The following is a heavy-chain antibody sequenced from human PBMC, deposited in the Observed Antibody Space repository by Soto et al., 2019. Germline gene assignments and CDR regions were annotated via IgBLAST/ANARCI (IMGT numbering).Heavy chain of an antibody. CDR1: SGSISSSNW. Sequence: QVQLQESGPGLVKPSGTLSLTCAVSSGSISSSNWWSWIRQPPGKGLEWIGEIYHSGSTNYNPSLTSRVTISVDKSKNQFSLKLSSVTAADTAVYYCARRATMVRGVILLYYWGQGTLVTVSS. D-gene: IGHD3-10*01. V-gene: IGHV4-4*02. J-gene: IGHJ4*02. CDR2: IYHSGST. CDR3: ARRATMVRGVILLYY.